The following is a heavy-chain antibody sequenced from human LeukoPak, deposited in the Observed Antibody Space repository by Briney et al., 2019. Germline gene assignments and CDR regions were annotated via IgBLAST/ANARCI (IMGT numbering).Heavy chain of an antibody. D-gene: IGHD1/OR15-1a*01. CDR1: GFTFSSYA. J-gene: IGHJ4*02. CDR2: THYDGSIK. Sequence: GGSLRLSCAASGFTFSSYAMSWVRQAPGKGLEWVAFTHYDGSIKYYADSVKGRFTISRDNSKNTLYLQMSSLRVEDTAVYYCANEGGVAVTTGYYFDYWGQGTLVTVSS. V-gene: IGHV3-30*02. CDR3: ANEGGVAVTTGYYFDY.